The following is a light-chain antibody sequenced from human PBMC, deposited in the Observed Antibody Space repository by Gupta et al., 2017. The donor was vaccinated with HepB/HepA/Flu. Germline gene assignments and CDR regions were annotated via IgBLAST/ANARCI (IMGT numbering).Light chain of an antibody. CDR2: SNN. J-gene: IGLJ3*02. CDR1: TSDIGDKT. CDR3: AAWHGGLIGWV. Sequence: QSALIQPPSASGTPGQRVTISCSGRTSDIGDKTVNWYQQLPGTAPKLLIYSNNRRPSGVPDRFSGSKSGTSASLAISGLQSEDEATYYCAAWHGGLIGWVFGGGTDLTVL. V-gene: IGLV1-44*01.